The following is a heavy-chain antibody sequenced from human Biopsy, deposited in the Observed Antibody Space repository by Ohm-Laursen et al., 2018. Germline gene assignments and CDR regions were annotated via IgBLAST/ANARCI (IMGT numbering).Heavy chain of an antibody. CDR3: VRGVDYYDPYHYYALDV. CDR1: GESFNGYY. D-gene: IGHD3-22*01. V-gene: IGHV4-34*01. J-gene: IGHJ6*02. Sequence: SDTLSLTCAVYGESFNGYYWSWIRQTPVKGLEWIGEINHSGRTNYNPSLKSRVTISVDTSKNQFSLKVRSVTAADTAVYYCVRGVDYYDPYHYYALDVWGQGTTVTVSS. CDR2: INHSGRT.